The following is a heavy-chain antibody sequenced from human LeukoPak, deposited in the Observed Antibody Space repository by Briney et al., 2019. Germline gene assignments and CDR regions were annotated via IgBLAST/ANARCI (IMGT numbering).Heavy chain of an antibody. CDR1: GYTFTSYD. J-gene: IGHJ6*03. CDR3: VGEGMDV. CDR2: MNPNSGKI. V-gene: IGHV1-8*01. Sequence: GASVKVSCKASGYTFTSYDINWVRQATGQGLEWMGYMNPNSGKIEYAQKFQGRATITRDTSISTAYMELSSLTSEDTAVYYCVGEGMDVWGKGTTVTVSS.